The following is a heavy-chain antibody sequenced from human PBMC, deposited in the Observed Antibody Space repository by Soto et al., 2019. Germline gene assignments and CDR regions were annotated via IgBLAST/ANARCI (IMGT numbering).Heavy chain of an antibody. Sequence: PSETLSLTCAVSGGSISSSNWWSWVRQPPGKGLEWIGEIYHSGSTNYNPSLKSRVTISVDKSKNQFSLKLSSVTAADTAVYYCARGFQRYSSGWDYYYYGMDVWGQGTTVTVS. CDR1: GGSISSSNW. CDR2: IYHSGST. CDR3: ARGFQRYSSGWDYYYYGMDV. V-gene: IGHV4-4*02. J-gene: IGHJ6*02. D-gene: IGHD6-19*01.